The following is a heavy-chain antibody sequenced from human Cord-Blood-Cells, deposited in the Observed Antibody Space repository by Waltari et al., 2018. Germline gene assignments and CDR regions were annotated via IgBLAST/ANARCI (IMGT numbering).Heavy chain of an antibody. CDR1: GFTFSSYA. Sequence: QVQLVESGGGVVQPGRSLRLSCAASGFTFSSYAMHWVRQAPGKGLEWVAVISYYGSNKYYADSVKGRFTISRDNSKNALYLQMNSLGAEDTAVYYCARSVPPRTSGYFDYWGQGTLVTVSS. J-gene: IGHJ4*02. CDR3: ARSVPPRTSGYFDY. V-gene: IGHV3-30-3*01. CDR2: ISYYGSNK. D-gene: IGHD3-22*01.